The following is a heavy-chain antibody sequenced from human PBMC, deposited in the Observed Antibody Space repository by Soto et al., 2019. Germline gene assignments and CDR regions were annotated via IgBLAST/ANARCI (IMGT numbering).Heavy chain of an antibody. D-gene: IGHD3-22*01. CDR1: GGSISSYY. CDR2: IYYSGST. J-gene: IGHJ4*02. Sequence: PSETLSLTCTVSGGSISSYYWSWIRQPPGKGLEWIGYIYYSGSTNYNPSLKSRVTISVDTSKNQFSLKLSSVTAADTAVYYCARGNYDSSGYYPATYYFDYWGQGTLVTVSS. CDR3: ARGNYDSSGYYPATYYFDY. V-gene: IGHV4-59*01.